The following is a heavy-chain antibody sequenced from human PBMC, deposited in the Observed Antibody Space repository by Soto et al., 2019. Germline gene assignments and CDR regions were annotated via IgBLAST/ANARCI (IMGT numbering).Heavy chain of an antibody. V-gene: IGHV3-48*01. D-gene: IGHD3-10*01. CDR1: GFTFSSYS. Sequence: GGSLRLSCAASGFTFSSYSMNWVRQAPGKGLEWVSYISSSSSTIYYADSVKGRFTISRDNAKNSLYLQMNSLRAEDTAVYYCARVRSGPTWNAFDIWGQGTMVTVSS. CDR3: ARVRSGPTWNAFDI. CDR2: ISSSSSTI. J-gene: IGHJ3*02.